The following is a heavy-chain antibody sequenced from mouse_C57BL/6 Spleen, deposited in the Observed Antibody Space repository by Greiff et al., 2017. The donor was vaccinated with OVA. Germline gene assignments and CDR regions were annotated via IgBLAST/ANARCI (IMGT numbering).Heavy chain of an antibody. CDR3: ARAQAGTGAMDY. Sequence: EVQLQESGPGLVKPSQSLSLTCSVTGYSITSGYYWNWIRQFPGNKLEWMGYISYDGSNNYNPSLKNRISITRDTSKNQFFLKLNSVTTEDTATYYCARAQAGTGAMDYWGQGTSVTVSS. J-gene: IGHJ4*01. D-gene: IGHD3-3*01. CDR1: GYSITSGYY. V-gene: IGHV3-6*01. CDR2: ISYDGSN.